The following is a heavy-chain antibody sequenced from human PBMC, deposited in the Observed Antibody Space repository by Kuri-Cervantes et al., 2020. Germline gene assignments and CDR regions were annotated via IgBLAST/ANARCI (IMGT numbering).Heavy chain of an antibody. J-gene: IGHJ5*02. CDR3: AKGPSDSHYWGFDP. CDR1: GGTFSSYA. Sequence: SVKVSCKASGGTFSSYAISWVRQAPGQGLEWMGGIIPIFGTANYAQKFQGRVTITADESTSTAYMELSSLRAEDTAAYYCAKGPSDSHYWGFDPWGQGALVTVSS. CDR2: IIPIFGTA. V-gene: IGHV1-69*13. D-gene: IGHD5-12*01.